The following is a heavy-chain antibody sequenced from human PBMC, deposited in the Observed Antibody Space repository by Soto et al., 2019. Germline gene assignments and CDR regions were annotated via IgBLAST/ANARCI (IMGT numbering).Heavy chain of an antibody. D-gene: IGHD2-15*01. CDR2: IYYSGST. CDR1: GGSISSYY. J-gene: IGHJ4*02. CDR3: ARSGGVRDHYCSGGSCYFPY. Sequence: SETLSLTCTVSGGSISSYYWSWIRQPPGKGLEWIGYIYYSGSTNYNPSLKSRVTISVDTSKNQFSLKLSSVTAADTAVYYCARSGGVRDHYCSGGSCYFPYWGQGTLVTVSS. V-gene: IGHV4-59*01.